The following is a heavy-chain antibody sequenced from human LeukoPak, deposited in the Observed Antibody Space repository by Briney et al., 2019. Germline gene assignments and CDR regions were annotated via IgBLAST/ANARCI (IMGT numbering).Heavy chain of an antibody. CDR1: GFTFDDYA. D-gene: IGHD3-10*01. J-gene: IGHJ6*02. CDR2: ISWDCGSI. V-gene: IGHV3-9*01. Sequence: GGSLRLSCAASGFTFDDYAMHWVRPAPGKGLEWVSGISWDCGSIGYADSVKGRFTISRDNAKNSLYLQMNSLRAEDTALYYCAKDIGEGPESGADGYYYYGMDVWGQGTTVTVAS. CDR3: AKDIGEGPESGADGYYYYGMDV.